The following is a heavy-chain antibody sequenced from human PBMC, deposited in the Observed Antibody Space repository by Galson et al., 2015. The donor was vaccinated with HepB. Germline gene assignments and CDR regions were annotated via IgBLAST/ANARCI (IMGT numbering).Heavy chain of an antibody. D-gene: IGHD4-17*01. V-gene: IGHV3-7*03. J-gene: IGHJ4*02. CDR2: IKEDGSIK. Sequence: SLRLSCAASGFMFSGHWMNWVRQAPGKGLEWVANIKEDGSIKYYVDSVTGRFTISRDNARNLLYLQMNGLRAEGTAVYFCARNRDYETFDYWGQGALVTVSS. CDR1: GFMFSGHW. CDR3: ARNRDYETFDY.